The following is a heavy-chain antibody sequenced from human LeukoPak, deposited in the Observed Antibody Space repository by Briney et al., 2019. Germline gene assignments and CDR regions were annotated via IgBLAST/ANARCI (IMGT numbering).Heavy chain of an antibody. D-gene: IGHD6-19*01. CDR3: ARDPGIAVAGQNEFDP. CDR2: IYQDGSEK. CDR1: GFTFSSYW. Sequence: PSGTLRLSCAASGFTFSSYWMSWVRQAPGKGLEWVANIYQDGSEKYYVDSVKGRFTISRDNAKNSLYLPMNSLRAEDTAVYYCARDPGIAVAGQNEFDPWGQGTLV. V-gene: IGHV3-7*01. J-gene: IGHJ5*02.